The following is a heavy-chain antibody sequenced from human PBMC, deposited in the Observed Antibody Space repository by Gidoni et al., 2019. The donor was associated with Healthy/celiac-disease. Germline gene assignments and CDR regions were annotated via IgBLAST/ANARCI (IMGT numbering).Heavy chain of an antibody. V-gene: IGHV5-51*01. CDR2: IYPGDSDT. D-gene: IGHD6-6*01. J-gene: IGHJ6*02. Sequence: EVQLVQSGAEVKKPGESLKISCKGSGYSFTSYWIGWVRQMPGKGLEWMGIIYPGDSDTRYSPSFQGQVTISADKSISTAYLQWSSLKASDTAMYYCARQAGIAARPYYYYYYGMDVWGQGTTVTVSS. CDR1: GYSFTSYW. CDR3: ARQAGIAARPYYYYYYGMDV.